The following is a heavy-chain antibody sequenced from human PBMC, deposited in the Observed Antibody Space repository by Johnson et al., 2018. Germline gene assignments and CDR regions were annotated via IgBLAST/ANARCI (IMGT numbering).Heavy chain of an antibody. CDR1: GFTFSSYG. CDR3: AKVALRYFDWLHAAFDI. CDR2: ISYDGTNK. Sequence: VQLVESGGGVVQPGRSXRLSCAASGFTFSSYGMHWVRQAPGKGLEWVAVISYDGTNKYYTDSVRGRFTISRDNSKNTLYLKMNSLRTEDTAVYYCAKVALRYFDWLHAAFDIWGQGKMVTVSS. J-gene: IGHJ3*02. V-gene: IGHV3-30*18. D-gene: IGHD3-9*01.